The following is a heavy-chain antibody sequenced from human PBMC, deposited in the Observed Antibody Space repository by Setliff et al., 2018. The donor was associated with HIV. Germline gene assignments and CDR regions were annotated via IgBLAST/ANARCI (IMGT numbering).Heavy chain of an antibody. CDR3: TRGGYSGASLDAFDI. CDR1: GYSFTSYG. CDR2: ITTYNGGT. D-gene: IGHD1-26*01. J-gene: IGHJ3*02. V-gene: IGHV1-18*01. Sequence: ASVKVSCKASGYSFTSYGLSWVRQAPGQGLEWMGSITTYNGGTNYAQKFQGRVTMTTDTSTSTAYMELRSLRSDDTAVYYCTRGGYSGASLDAFDIWGQGTMVTVS.